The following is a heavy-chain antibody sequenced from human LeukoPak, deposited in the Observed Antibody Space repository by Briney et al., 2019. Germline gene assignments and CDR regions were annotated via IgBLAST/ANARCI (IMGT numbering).Heavy chain of an antibody. J-gene: IGHJ5*02. CDR1: GDSVSSNSAA. D-gene: IGHD6-19*01. CDR3: ARDSGYSSGWNEVGWFDP. CDR2: TYYRSKWYN. V-gene: IGHV6-1*01. Sequence: SQTLSLTCAISGDSVSSNSAAWNWIRQSPSRGLEWLGRTYYRSKWYNDYAVSVKSRITINPDTSKNQFSLQLNSVTPEDTAVYYCARDSGYSSGWNEVGWFDPWGQGTLVTVSS.